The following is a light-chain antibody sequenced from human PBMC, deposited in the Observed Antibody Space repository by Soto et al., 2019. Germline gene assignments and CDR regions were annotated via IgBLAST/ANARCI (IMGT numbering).Light chain of an antibody. CDR2: SND. V-gene: IGLV1-44*01. CDR1: RSNIGSNT. CDR3: AAWDDSLSGPA. Sequence: QSVLTQPPSASGTPGQRVTLSCSGGRSNIGSNTVNWYQQLPGTAPRLIMHSNDQRPSGVPDRFSGSKSGTSASLAISDLQSKDEADYFCAAWDDSLSGPAFGGGTKLPVL. J-gene: IGLJ2*01.